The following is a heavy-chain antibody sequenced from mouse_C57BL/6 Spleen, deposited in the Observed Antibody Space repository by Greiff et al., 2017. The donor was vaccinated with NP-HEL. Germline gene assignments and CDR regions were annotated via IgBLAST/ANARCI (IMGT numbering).Heavy chain of an antibody. V-gene: IGHV1-81*01. CDR1: GYTFTSYG. CDR3: ARSTARDAMDY. CDR2: IYPRSGNT. Sequence: LQQSGAELARPGASVKLSCKASGYTFTSYGISWVKQRTGQGLEWIGEIYPRSGNTYYNEKFKGKATLTADKSSSTAYMELRSLTSEDSAVYFCARSTARDAMDYWGQGTSVTVSS. D-gene: IGHD3-2*01. J-gene: IGHJ4*01.